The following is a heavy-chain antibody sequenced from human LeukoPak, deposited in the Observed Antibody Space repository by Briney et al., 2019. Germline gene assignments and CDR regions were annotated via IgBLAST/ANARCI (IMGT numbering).Heavy chain of an antibody. D-gene: IGHD6-13*01. CDR3: ARTTEAHSWRTRYYDYYMDV. Sequence: LRLSCAASGFTFDDYAMHWVRQAPGKGLEWIGYIYYSGSTNYNPSLKSRVTISVDTSKNQFSLKLSSVTAADTAVYYCARTTEAHSWRTRYYDYYMDVWGKGTTVTVSS. CDR2: IYYSGST. CDR1: GFTFDDYA. J-gene: IGHJ6*03. V-gene: IGHV4-59*01.